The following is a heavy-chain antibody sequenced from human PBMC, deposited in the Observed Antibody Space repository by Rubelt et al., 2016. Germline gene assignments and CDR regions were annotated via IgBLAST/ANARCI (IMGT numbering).Heavy chain of an antibody. D-gene: IGHD3-10*01. CDR2: IIPIFGTA. CDR3: ALLWFGELFRRDY. J-gene: IGHJ4*02. Sequence: QVQLVQSGAEVKKPGSSVKVSCKASGGTFSSYAISWVRQAPGPGLEWMGGIIPIFGTANYVRRCQGRVTIPADESTSSAYMELSSLRSEDTAVYYCALLWFGELFRRDYWGQGTLVTVSS. V-gene: IGHV1-69*01. CDR1: GGTFSSYA.